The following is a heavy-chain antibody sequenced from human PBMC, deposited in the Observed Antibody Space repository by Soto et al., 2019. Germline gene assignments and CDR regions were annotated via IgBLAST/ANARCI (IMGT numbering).Heavy chain of an antibody. CDR1: GGSFSGYY. V-gene: IGHV4-34*01. J-gene: IGHJ1*01. CDR3: ARAGDCSGGSCYLEYFQH. Sequence: SETLSLTCAVYGGSFSGYYWSWIRQPPGKGLEWIGEINHSGSTNYNPSLKSRVTISVDTSKNQFSLKLSSVTAADTAVYYCARAGDCSGGSCYLEYFQHWGQGTLVTVS. D-gene: IGHD2-15*01. CDR2: INHSGST.